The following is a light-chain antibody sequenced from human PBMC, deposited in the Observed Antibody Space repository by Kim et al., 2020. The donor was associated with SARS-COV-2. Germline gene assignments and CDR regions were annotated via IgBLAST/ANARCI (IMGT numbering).Light chain of an antibody. CDR2: EVS. J-gene: IGLJ2*01. CDR1: SSDVGSYNL. Sequence: LTQPASVSGSPGQSITISCTGTSSDVGSYNLVSWYQQHPGKAPKLMIYEVSKRPSGVSNRFSGSKSGNTASLTISGLQAEDEADYYCCSYAGSYVVFGGGTQLTVL. V-gene: IGLV2-23*02. CDR3: CSYAGSYVV.